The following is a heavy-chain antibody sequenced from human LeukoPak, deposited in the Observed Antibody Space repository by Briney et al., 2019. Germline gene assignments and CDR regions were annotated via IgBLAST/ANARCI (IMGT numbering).Heavy chain of an antibody. CDR2: IPYDGSND. V-gene: IGHV3-30-3*01. Sequence: GGSLRLSCAASGFTFDDYTMHWVRQAPGKGLEWVAVIPYDGSNDYYADSVKGRFTISRDNSKNTLYLQMNSLRAEDTAVYYCATNGPGIAVAGYVDYWGQGTLVTVSS. D-gene: IGHD6-19*01. J-gene: IGHJ4*02. CDR1: GFTFDDYT. CDR3: ATNGPGIAVAGYVDY.